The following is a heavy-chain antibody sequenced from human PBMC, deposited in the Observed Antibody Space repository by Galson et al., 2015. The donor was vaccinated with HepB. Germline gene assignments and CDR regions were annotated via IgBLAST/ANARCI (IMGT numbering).Heavy chain of an antibody. Sequence: SLRLSCAASGFTFSSYAMTWVRQAPAKGLEWVSTISGSGTTTYYADSMKGRFTMSRDNSKNTVYLQMNSLRVEDKALYYCAKGWEAAAGSNGMDAWGQGTTVTVFS. CDR2: ISGSGTTT. J-gene: IGHJ6*02. V-gene: IGHV3-23*01. CDR3: AKGWEAAAGSNGMDA. D-gene: IGHD6-13*01. CDR1: GFTFSSYA.